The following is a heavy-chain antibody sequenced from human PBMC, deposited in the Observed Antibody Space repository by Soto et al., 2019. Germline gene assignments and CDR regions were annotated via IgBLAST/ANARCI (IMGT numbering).Heavy chain of an antibody. CDR3: ARGPAARTNGFDY. D-gene: IGHD6-13*01. V-gene: IGHV4-4*02. CDR2: IYHSGST. Sequence: QVQLQESGPGLVKPSGTLSLTCAVSGGSISSHNWWSWVRQPPGKGLEWIGEIYHSGSTNYHPSLKSRVSISLDKSKNQFSLNLNSVTDADTAVYYCARGPAARTNGFDYWGQGTLVTVYS. CDR1: GGSISSHNW. J-gene: IGHJ4*02.